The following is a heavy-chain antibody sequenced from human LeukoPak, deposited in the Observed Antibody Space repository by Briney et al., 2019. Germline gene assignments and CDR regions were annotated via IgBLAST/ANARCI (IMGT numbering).Heavy chain of an antibody. CDR1: GFTFSSYA. Sequence: PGGSLRLSCAASGFTFSSYAMSWVRQAPGKGLEWVSAISGSGGSTYYADSVKGRFTISRDNSKNTLYLQMNGLRAEDTAVYYCAKDWGYSYGETYWGQGTLVTVSS. CDR3: AKDWGYSYGETY. V-gene: IGHV3-23*01. J-gene: IGHJ4*02. CDR2: ISGSGGST. D-gene: IGHD5-18*01.